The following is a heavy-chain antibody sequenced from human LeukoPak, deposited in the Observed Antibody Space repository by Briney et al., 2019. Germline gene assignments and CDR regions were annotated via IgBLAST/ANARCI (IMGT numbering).Heavy chain of an antibody. V-gene: IGHV1-2*02. Sequence: ASVRVSCKASGYTFTGYYMHWLRQAPGQGLERMGWINPNSGDTKYAQNFQGRVTMTRDTSISTAYMELSRLISDDTAVYYCARDMGTGRAFDIWGQGTMVTVSS. D-gene: IGHD1-1*01. CDR1: GYTFTGYY. CDR3: ARDMGTGRAFDI. J-gene: IGHJ3*02. CDR2: INPNSGDT.